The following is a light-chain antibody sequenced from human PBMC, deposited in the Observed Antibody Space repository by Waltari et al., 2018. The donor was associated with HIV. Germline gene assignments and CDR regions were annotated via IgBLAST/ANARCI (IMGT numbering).Light chain of an antibody. J-gene: IGLJ2*01. CDR2: GVN. Sequence: QSALTQPPSASGSLGQSVTISCTGTSSDVGDYDYVSWYQQHPGKAPKLLIYGVNRRPAGLPDRFSGSKSGKTASLTVSGLQPEDESDYHCTSYVDTDNVIFGGGTKLTVL. CDR1: SSDVGDYDY. CDR3: TSYVDTDNVI. V-gene: IGLV2-8*01.